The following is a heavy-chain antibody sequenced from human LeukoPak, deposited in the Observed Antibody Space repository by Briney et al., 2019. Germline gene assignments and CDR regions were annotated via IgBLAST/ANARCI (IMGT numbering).Heavy chain of an antibody. J-gene: IGHJ4*02. CDR3: ARVCGGMRYCFDY. D-gene: IGHD4-23*01. CDR2: IYYSGST. V-gene: IGHV4-59*01. Sequence: SETLSLTCTVSGGSISSYYWSWIRQPPGKGLEWIGYIYYSGSTNYNPSLKSRVTISVDTSKNQFSLKLSSVTAADTAVYYCARVCGGMRYCFDYWGQGTLVTVSS. CDR1: GGSISSYY.